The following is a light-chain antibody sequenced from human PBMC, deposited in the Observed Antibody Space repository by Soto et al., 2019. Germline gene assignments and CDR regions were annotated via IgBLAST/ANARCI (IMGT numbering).Light chain of an antibody. CDR3: QQYNSYWT. J-gene: IGKJ1*01. V-gene: IGKV1D-16*01. CDR1: QDIGVR. CDR2: SAS. Sequence: DIQMTQSPSFVSASIGDRVTITCRASQDIGVRLAWFQQKPGKAPKYLIQSASSLQSGVPSTFSGSGSGTEFTLTISSLQPDDFATYYYQQYNSYWTFGQGTKVDIK.